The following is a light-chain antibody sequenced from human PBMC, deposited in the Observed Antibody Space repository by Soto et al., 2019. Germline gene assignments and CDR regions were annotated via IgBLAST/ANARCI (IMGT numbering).Light chain of an antibody. CDR1: QGISNW. Sequence: DIQMTQSPSSVSASVGDRVTISCRASQGISNWLAWYQQKPGKAPKILIYKASSLESGVPSRFSGSGSGTEFTLTISSLQPDDFATYYCQQYSTYTPRTFGQGTKVEIK. V-gene: IGKV1-5*03. CDR3: QQYSTYTPRT. CDR2: KAS. J-gene: IGKJ1*01.